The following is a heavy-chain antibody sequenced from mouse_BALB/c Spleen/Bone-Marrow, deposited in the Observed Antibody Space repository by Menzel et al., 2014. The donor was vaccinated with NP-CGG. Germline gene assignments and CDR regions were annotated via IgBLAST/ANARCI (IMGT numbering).Heavy chain of an antibody. V-gene: IGHV1-82*01. Sequence: VQLQESGPELVKPGASVKISCKASGYAFSSSWMNWVKQRPGQGLEWIGRIYPGDGDTNYNGKFKGKATLTADKSSSTAYMQLSSLTSVDSAVYFCARCGNYRFDYWGQGTTLTVSS. CDR3: ARCGNYRFDY. D-gene: IGHD2-1*01. J-gene: IGHJ2*01. CDR1: GYAFSSSW. CDR2: IYPGDGDT.